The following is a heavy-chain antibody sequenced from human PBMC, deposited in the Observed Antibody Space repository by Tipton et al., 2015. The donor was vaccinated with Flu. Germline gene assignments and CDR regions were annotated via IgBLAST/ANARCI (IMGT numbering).Heavy chain of an antibody. CDR2: IYTNANT. V-gene: IGHV4-61*02. J-gene: IGHJ4*02. D-gene: IGHD6-19*01. Sequence: TLSLTCTVSGGSISRGSYYYNWIRQPAGKGLEWIGRIYTNANTNYKPSLKSRVTISIDRSKNQFSLRLSSVTAADTAMYYCARIYYIAVAGTPLYYFDSWGQGTLVTVSS. CDR3: ARIYYIAVAGTPLYYFDS. CDR1: GGSISRGSYY.